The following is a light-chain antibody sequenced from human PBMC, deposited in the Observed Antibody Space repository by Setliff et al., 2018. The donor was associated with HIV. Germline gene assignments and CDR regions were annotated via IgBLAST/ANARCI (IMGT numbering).Light chain of an antibody. CDR3: SSYAGSNNFV. Sequence: QSALTQPPSASGSPGQSVTISCTGTSSDVGGYNYVSWYQQHPGKAPKVMIYEVSKRPSGVPDRFSGSKSGNTASLTVSGLQAEDEADYYCSSYAGSNNFVVGTGTKV. V-gene: IGLV2-8*01. CDR1: SSDVGGYNY. CDR2: EVS. J-gene: IGLJ1*01.